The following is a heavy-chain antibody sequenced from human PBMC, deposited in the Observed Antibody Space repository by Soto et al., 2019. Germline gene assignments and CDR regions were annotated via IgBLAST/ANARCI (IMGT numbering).Heavy chain of an antibody. CDR2: IFHDGTA. CDR1: GVSISSGNW. Sequence: LSLTCAVSGVSISSGNWWTWVRQSPQRGLEYIGEIFHDGTANYYPSFERRVAISVDTSKNQFSLKLTSVTAADTAIYFCARLVYDTRLNYMYFDFWGQGTLVTVSS. CDR3: ARLVYDTRLNYMYFDF. D-gene: IGHD3-10*01. J-gene: IGHJ4*02. V-gene: IGHV4-4*01.